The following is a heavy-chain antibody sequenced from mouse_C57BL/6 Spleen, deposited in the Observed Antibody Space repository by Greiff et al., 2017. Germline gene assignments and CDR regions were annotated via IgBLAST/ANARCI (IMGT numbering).Heavy chain of an antibody. V-gene: IGHV1-69*01. CDR1: GYTFTSYW. D-gene: IGHD1-1*01. CDR2: IDPSDSYT. J-gene: IGHJ3*01. Sequence: VQVVESGAELVMPGASVKLSCKASGYTFTSYWMHWVKQRPGQGLEWIGEIDPSDSYTNYNQKFKGKSTLTVDKSSSTAYMQLSSLTSEDSAVYYCARSVEGFAYWGQGTLVTVSA. CDR3: ARSVEGFAY.